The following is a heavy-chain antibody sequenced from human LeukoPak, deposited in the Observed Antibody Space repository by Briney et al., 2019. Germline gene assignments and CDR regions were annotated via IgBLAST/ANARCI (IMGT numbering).Heavy chain of an antibody. Sequence: SETLSLTFGVSGGSISSTNWWSLGRQPPGQGLEWIGEVSLTGETNYNPSLNGRVTMSLDGSRNQLSLTLTSVTAADTAIYYCSRESGAFCPFGYWGQGTLVIVPP. CDR2: VSLTGET. D-gene: IGHD1-26*01. V-gene: IGHV4-4*02. J-gene: IGHJ4*02. CDR1: GGSISSTNW. CDR3: SRESGAFCPFGY.